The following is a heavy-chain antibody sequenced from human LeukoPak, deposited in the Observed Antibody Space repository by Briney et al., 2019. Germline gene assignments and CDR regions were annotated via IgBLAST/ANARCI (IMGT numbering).Heavy chain of an antibody. D-gene: IGHD1-26*01. CDR2: IYYSGST. J-gene: IGHJ5*02. CDR1: GGSISSYY. V-gene: IGHV4-59*01. Sequence: SETLSLTCAVYGGSISSYYWSWIRQPPGKGLEWIGYIYYSGSTNYNPSLKSRVTISVDTSKNQFSLKLSSVTAADTAVYYCARVHLVGATGFDPWGQGTLVTVSS. CDR3: ARVHLVGATGFDP.